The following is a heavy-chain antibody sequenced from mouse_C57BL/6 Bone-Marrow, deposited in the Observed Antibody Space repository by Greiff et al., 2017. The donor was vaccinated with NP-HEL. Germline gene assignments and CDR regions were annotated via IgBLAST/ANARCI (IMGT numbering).Heavy chain of an antibody. V-gene: IGHV3-6*01. D-gene: IGHD2-3*01. CDR2: ISYDGSN. Sequence: VQLQQSGPGLVKPSQSLSLTCSVTGYSITSGYYWNWIRQFPGNKLEWMGYISYDGSNNYNPSLKNRISITRDTSKNQFFLKLNSVTTEDTATYYCAREGEGYYFRVWGTGTTVTVSS. CDR1: GYSITSGYY. CDR3: AREGEGYYFRV. J-gene: IGHJ1*03.